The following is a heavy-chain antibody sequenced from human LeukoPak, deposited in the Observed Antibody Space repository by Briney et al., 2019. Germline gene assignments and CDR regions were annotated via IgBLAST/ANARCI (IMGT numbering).Heavy chain of an antibody. J-gene: IGHJ5*02. CDR1: GFIVSSNY. D-gene: IGHD5-12*01. CDR2: INHSGST. CDR3: ARGGYTNWFDP. Sequence: PGGSLRLSCAASGFIVSSNYMSWVRQPPGKGLEWIGEINHSGSTNYNPSLKSRVTISVDTSKNQFSLKLSSVTAADTAVYYCARGGYTNWFDPWGQGTLVTVSS. V-gene: IGHV4-34*01.